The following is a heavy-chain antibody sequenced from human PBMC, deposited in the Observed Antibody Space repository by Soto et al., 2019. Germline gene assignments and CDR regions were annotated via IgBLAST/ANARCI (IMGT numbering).Heavy chain of an antibody. CDR2: INNDGSST. CDR3: ARAIAVTGTGGYY. V-gene: IGHV3-74*01. D-gene: IGHD6-19*01. CDR1: GFNFSTYW. J-gene: IGHJ4*02. Sequence: EVQLVESGGNLVQPGGSLRLSCAASGFNFSTYWMHWVRQAPGKGLVWVSRINNDGSSTAFADSVKGRFTISRDNAKNTRYLQMNSLRAEATAVYYCARAIAVTGTGGYYWGQGTLVTVSP.